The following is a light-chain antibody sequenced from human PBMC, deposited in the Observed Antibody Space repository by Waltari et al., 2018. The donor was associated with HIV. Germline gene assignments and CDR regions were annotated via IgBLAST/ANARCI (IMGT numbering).Light chain of an antibody. CDR2: GAS. J-gene: IGKJ2*01. CDR3: QQYNNWPRT. CDR1: QSISGN. Sequence: EIVMTQSPVTLSVSPGERATLSCRASQSISGNLAWYQQKPGQAPRLLFYGASTRATGIPARFSGSGSGTEFTLTISSLQSEDFAVYYCQQYNNWPRTFGQGTKLEIK. V-gene: IGKV3-15*01.